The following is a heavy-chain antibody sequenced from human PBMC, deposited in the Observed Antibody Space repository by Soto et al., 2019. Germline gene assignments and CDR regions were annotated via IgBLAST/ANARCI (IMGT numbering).Heavy chain of an antibody. CDR1: GYTFTSYD. J-gene: IGHJ4*02. D-gene: IGHD4-17*01. CDR3: ARSTNDYGDRH. V-gene: IGHV1-8*01. CDR2: MNPNSGNT. Sequence: QVQLVQSGAEVKKPGALVKVSWKASGYTFTSYDINWVRQATGQGLEWMGWMNPNSGNTGYAQKFQGRVTMTSYTSISTAYMELSSLRSEDTAVYYCARSTNDYGDRHWGQGTLVTVSS.